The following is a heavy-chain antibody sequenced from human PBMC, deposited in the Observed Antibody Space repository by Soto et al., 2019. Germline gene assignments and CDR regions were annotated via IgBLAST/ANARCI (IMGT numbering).Heavy chain of an antibody. CDR2: IYYSGST. V-gene: IGHV4-30-4*01. CDR3: ARFPNSEYYYDYVAFDI. CDR1: GGSISSGDYY. D-gene: IGHD3-22*01. J-gene: IGHJ3*02. Sequence: SETLSLTCTVSGGSISSGDYYWSWIRQPPGKGLEWIGYIYYSGSTYYNPSLKSRVTISVDTSKNQFSLKLSSVTAADTAVYYCARFPNSEYYYDYVAFDIWGQGTMVTVS.